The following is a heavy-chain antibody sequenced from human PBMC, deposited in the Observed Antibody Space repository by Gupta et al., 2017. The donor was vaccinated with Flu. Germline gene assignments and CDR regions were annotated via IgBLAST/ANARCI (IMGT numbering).Heavy chain of an antibody. CDR2: IRSSAGST. J-gene: IGHJ4*02. CDR3: AKAQSSTTWYSHFDD. CDR1: YA. V-gene: IGHV3-23*02. D-gene: IGHD2-2*01. Sequence: YAWSWVRQAAVEVLDGVSGIRSSAGSTYYEDAWTVLFTISRDNAKNTLVFKMNRMRAEATAVYYCAKAQSSTTWYSHFDDWGQGTMVTVYS.